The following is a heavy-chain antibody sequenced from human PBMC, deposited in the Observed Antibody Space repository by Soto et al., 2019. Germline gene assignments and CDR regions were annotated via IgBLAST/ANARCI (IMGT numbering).Heavy chain of an antibody. CDR2: IYHGDSDP. CDR1: GYRFTSYW. J-gene: IGHJ3*02. D-gene: IGHD3-9*01. CDR3: ARLAYDILTGYYRGAFDI. Sequence: ESLESCYNGWGYRFTSYWIWCVPQARWKGLEWMGIIYHGDSDPSYSPSFQGQVPISAHKSISTAYLQWSSLTASDTAIYYCARLAYDILTGYYRGAFDIWGQGTMVTVSS. V-gene: IGHV5-51*01.